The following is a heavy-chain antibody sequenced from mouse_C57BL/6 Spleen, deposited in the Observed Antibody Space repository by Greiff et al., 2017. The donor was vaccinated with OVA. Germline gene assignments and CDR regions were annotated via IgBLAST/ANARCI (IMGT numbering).Heavy chain of an antibody. D-gene: IGHD2-5*01. J-gene: IGHJ3*01. CDR2: INPNNGGT. CDR3: AGGLYSNYKAY. V-gene: IGHV1-22*01. CDR1: GYTFTDYN. Sequence: EVQLQQSGPELVKPGASVKMSCKASGYTFTDYNMHWVKQSHGKSLEWIGYINPNNGGTSYNQKFKGKATLTVNKSSSTAYMELRSLTSEDSAVYYCAGGLYSNYKAYWGQGTLVTVSA.